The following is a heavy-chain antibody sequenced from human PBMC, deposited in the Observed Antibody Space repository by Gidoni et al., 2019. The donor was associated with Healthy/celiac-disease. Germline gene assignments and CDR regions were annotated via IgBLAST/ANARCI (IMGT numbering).Heavy chain of an antibody. J-gene: IGHJ4*02. Sequence: EVQLLESGGGLVQPGGSLRLSCAASGFPFSSYAMSWVRQAPGKGLEWVSAISGSGGSTYYADSVKGRFTISRDNSKSTLYLQMNSLRAEDTAVYYCAKDPAGWFGELLSADFDYWGQGTLVTVSS. CDR2: ISGSGGST. D-gene: IGHD3-10*01. CDR3: AKDPAGWFGELLSADFDY. CDR1: GFPFSSYA. V-gene: IGHV3-23*01.